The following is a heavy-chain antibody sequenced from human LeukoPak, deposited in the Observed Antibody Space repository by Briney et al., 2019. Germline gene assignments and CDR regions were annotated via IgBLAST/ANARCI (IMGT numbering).Heavy chain of an antibody. J-gene: IGHJ4*02. D-gene: IGHD2-21*01. CDR2: IYYSGST. Sequence: PSETLSLTCTVSGGSISSSSYYWGWIRQPPGTGLEWVGSIYYSGSTYYNPSLKSRVTISVDTSKNQFSLKLSSVTAADTAVYYCARLIRSDYDYWGQGTLVTVSS. V-gene: IGHV4-39*01. CDR3: ARLIRSDYDY. CDR1: GGSISSSSYY.